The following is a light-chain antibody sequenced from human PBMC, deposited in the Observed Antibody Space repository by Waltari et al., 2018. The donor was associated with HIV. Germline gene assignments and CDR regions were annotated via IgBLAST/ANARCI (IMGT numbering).Light chain of an antibody. CDR1: RPNIGNNS. CDR3: GTWDSSLSAYV. CDR2: DNN. Sequence: QSVLTQPTSVSAAPGQKVTISCSGSRPNIGNNSVSWYQQLPGTAPTLLSYDNNKRPSGIPDRFAGSKSGPSATLAITGLPTGDESEYYCGTWDSSLSAYVVGSGTKVTVL. V-gene: IGLV1-51*01. J-gene: IGLJ1*01.